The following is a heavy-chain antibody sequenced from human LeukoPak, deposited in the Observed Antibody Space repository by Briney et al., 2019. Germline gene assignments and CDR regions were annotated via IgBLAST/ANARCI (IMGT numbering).Heavy chain of an antibody. CDR2: IYTSGST. J-gene: IGHJ4*02. D-gene: IGHD2-15*01. V-gene: IGHV4-4*07. CDR3: ARGVGEYCSGGSCYPFDY. CDR1: GGSISSYF. Sequence: PSETLSLTCTVSGGSISSYFWSWVRQPAGKGLEWIGRIYTSGSTNYNPSLKSRVTMSVDTSNNQFSLKLSSVTAADTAVYYCARGVGEYCSGGSCYPFDYWGQGTLVTVSS.